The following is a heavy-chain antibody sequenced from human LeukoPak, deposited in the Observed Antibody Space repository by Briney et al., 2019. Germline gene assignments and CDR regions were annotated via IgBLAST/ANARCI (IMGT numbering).Heavy chain of an antibody. J-gene: IGHJ4*02. CDR1: GGSISSGGYS. D-gene: IGHD4-17*01. CDR3: ARGLSNPTVITMYFDH. CDR2: IYHSGST. V-gene: IGHV4-30-2*01. Sequence: SQTLSLTCAVSGGSISSGGYSWSWIRQPPGKGLGWIGYIYHSGSTYYNPSLKSRVTISVDRSKNQFSLKLSSVTAADTAVYYCARGLSNPTVITMYFDHWGQGTLVPVSS.